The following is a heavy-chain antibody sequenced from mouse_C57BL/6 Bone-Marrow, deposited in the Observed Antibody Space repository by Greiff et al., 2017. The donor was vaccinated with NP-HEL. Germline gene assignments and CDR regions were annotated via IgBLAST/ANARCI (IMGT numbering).Heavy chain of an antibody. CDR3: ARGGSSGYYAMDY. Sequence: QVQLQQSGPELVKPGASVKISCKASGYAFSSSWMNWVKQRPGKGLVWIGRIYPGDGDTNYNGKFKGKATLTADKSSSTAYMQLSSLTSEDSAVYFCARGGSSGYYAMDYWGQGTSVTVSS. V-gene: IGHV1-82*01. CDR1: GYAFSSSW. CDR2: IYPGDGDT. J-gene: IGHJ4*01. D-gene: IGHD3-2*02.